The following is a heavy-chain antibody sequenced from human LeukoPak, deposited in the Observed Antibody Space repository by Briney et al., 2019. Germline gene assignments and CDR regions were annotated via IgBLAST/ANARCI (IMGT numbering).Heavy chain of an antibody. Sequence: ASVKVSCKAFGYTFFSYGFSWVRQAPGQGLEWMGWVSPYNGDTNYAQKIQGRVTMTTDTSASTAYMELRSLRSDDTAVYYCAREGIAAAGDTFDYWGQGTLVTVSS. CDR3: AREGIAAAGDTFDY. CDR1: GYTFFSYG. CDR2: VSPYNGDT. J-gene: IGHJ4*02. V-gene: IGHV1-18*01. D-gene: IGHD6-13*01.